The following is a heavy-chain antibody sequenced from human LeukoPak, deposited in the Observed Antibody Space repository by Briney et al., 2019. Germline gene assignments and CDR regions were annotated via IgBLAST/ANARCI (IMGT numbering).Heavy chain of an antibody. CDR3: AKETYYYDSSGYFDY. CDR2: ISGSGGST. D-gene: IGHD3-22*01. Sequence: PGGSLRLSCAASGFTFSSYGMSWVRQAPGKGLEWVSAISGSGGSTYYADSVKGRFTTSRDNPKNTLYLQMNSLRAEDTAVYYCAKETYYYDSSGYFDYWGQGTLVTVSS. J-gene: IGHJ4*02. CDR1: GFTFSSYG. V-gene: IGHV3-23*01.